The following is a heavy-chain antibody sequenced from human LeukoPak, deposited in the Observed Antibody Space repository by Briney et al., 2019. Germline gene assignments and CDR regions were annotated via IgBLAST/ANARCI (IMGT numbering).Heavy chain of an antibody. CDR2: ISGSGGST. Sequence: VGSLRLSCAASGFTFSSYSMNWVRQAPGKGLEWVSAISGSGGSTYYADSVKGRFTISRDNSKNTLYLQMNSLRAEDTAVYYCAKDIERADIVVVVAATIGTWGQGTLVTVSS. D-gene: IGHD2-15*01. J-gene: IGHJ5*02. V-gene: IGHV3-23*01. CDR1: GFTFSSYS. CDR3: AKDIERADIVVVVAATIGT.